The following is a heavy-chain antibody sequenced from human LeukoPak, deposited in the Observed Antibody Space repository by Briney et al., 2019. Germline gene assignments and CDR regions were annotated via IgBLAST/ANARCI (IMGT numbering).Heavy chain of an antibody. D-gene: IGHD1-26*01. J-gene: IGHJ4*02. CDR1: GFTFSSYG. CDR2: ISYDGSNK. CDR3: AKPTVGATTYCFDY. Sequence: PGRSLRLSCAASGFTFSSYGMHWVRQAPGKGLEWVAVISYDGSNKYYADSVKGRFTISRDNSKNTLYLQMNSLRAEDTAVYYCAKPTVGATTYCFDYWGQGTLVTVSS. V-gene: IGHV3-30*18.